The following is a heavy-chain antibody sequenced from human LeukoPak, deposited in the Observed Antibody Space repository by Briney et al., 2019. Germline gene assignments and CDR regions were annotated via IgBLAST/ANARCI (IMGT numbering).Heavy chain of an antibody. CDR2: ITGSGGST. D-gene: IGHD3-10*01. Sequence: PWGSLSLSCAASGCTFSRYAMSWVRQAPGKGLEWVSAITGSGGSTYYAPFVNGRFNFSTENYKNTMYLQMNSLRAEEKDVYYCTKGSRVGGYYFDYWGQGTLVTVSS. CDR1: GCTFSRYA. J-gene: IGHJ4*02. CDR3: TKGSRVGGYYFDY. V-gene: IGHV3-23*01.